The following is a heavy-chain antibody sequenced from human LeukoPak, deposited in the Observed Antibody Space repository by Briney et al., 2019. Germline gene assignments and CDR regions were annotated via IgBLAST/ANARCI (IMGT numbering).Heavy chain of an antibody. V-gene: IGHV1-69*06. CDR3: ARNSGYDFLWVLNYYYYMDV. CDR2: IIPIFGTT. D-gene: IGHD5-12*01. J-gene: IGHJ6*03. Sequence: SVKVSCKASGGTFNSYAISWVRQAPGQGLEWMGGIIPIFGTTNYARKFRGRVTLTADKSTRTAYMELSSLRSEDTAVYYCARNSGYDFLWVLNYYYYMDVWGKGTTVTVSS. CDR1: GGTFNSYA.